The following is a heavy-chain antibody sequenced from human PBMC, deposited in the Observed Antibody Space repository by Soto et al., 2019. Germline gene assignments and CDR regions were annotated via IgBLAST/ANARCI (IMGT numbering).Heavy chain of an antibody. D-gene: IGHD6-6*01. V-gene: IGHV4-38-2*02. CDR2: MYHSGNT. CDR1: GYSISSGYY. J-gene: IGHJ5*02. Sequence: SETLSLTCAVSGYSISSGYYWGWIRQPPGKGLECIGSMYHSGNTYYNPSLKSRVTISVDTSKNQFSLKLSSVTAADTAVYYCARDLSSSSENWFDPWGQGILVTVSS. CDR3: ARDLSSSSENWFDP.